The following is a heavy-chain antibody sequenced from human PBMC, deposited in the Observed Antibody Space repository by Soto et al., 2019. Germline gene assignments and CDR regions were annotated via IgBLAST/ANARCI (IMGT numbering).Heavy chain of an antibody. Sequence: QITLKESGPTLVKPTQTLTLTCTFSGFSLSTHGVGVGWVRQPAGKALEWLALIYWDDDKRYSASLNSRLTIPKDPPKNQVVLTMTNMDPVDTATYYCAHAMLYCTGGSCSTWFDSWGQGTLVTVSS. J-gene: IGHJ5*01. CDR3: AHAMLYCTGGSCSTWFDS. V-gene: IGHV2-5*02. D-gene: IGHD2-15*01. CDR1: GFSLSTHGVG. CDR2: IYWDDDK.